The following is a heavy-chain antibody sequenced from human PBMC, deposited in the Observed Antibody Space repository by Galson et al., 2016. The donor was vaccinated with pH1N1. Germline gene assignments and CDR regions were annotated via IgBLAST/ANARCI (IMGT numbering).Heavy chain of an antibody. CDR2: ILYDGTNE. V-gene: IGHV3-30*04. CDR1: GSTFTSYA. J-gene: IGHJ4*02. D-gene: IGHD5-12*01. Sequence: LRLSCAASGSTFTSYAMHWVRQAPGKGLEWVAVILYDGTNEYYADSVKGRFTISRDKTQSTVYLQMNSLRTEDTAVYYCARDSEYSGHEGFHWAQGTLVIVSS. CDR3: ARDSEYSGHEGFH.